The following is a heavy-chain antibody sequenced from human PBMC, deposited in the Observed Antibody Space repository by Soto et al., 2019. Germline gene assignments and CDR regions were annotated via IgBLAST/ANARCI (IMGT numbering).Heavy chain of an antibody. D-gene: IGHD5-12*01. V-gene: IGHV4-30-4*01. CDR2: IYYSGST. J-gene: IGHJ4*02. Sequence: PTKTVSVTCTVSGGSISSGDYYWSWIRQPPGKGLEWIGYIYYSGSTYYNPSLKSRVTISVDTSKNQFSLKLSSVTAADTAVYYCARDSGYDRLFGYWGQGTLVTVSS. CDR3: ARDSGYDRLFGY. CDR1: GGSISSGDYY.